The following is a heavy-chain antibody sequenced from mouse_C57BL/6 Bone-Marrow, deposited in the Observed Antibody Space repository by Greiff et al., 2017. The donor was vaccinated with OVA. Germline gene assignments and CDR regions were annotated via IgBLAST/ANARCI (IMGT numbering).Heavy chain of an antibody. Sequence: EVQLQQSGAELVRPGASVKLSCTASGFNIKDDYMHWVKQRPEQGLEWIGWIDPENGDTEYASKFQGKATITADTSSNTAYLQLSSLTSEDTAVYYCTTRGGEWFAYWGQGALVTVSA. CDR1: GFNIKDDY. J-gene: IGHJ3*01. CDR2: IDPENGDT. V-gene: IGHV14-4*01. CDR3: TTRGGEWFAY.